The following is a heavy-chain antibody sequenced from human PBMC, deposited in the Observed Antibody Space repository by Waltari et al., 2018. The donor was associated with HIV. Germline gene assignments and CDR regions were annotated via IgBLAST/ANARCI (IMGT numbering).Heavy chain of an antibody. CDR3: VRTMWVDGRDNGGFDE. J-gene: IGHJ3*01. Sequence: QVHLVQSGAEVKKIGASVKVACKASGYPFGDHRLHWVRQAPGLRPELVGSSNHHTGDRKCLETLQVRAAMTRDMAISTAYLELNSLTPDDTAVYYCVRTMWVDGRDNGGFDEWGQGTLVSVSS. CDR2: SNHHTGDR. V-gene: IGHV1-2*02. D-gene: IGHD3-16*01. CDR1: GYPFGDHR.